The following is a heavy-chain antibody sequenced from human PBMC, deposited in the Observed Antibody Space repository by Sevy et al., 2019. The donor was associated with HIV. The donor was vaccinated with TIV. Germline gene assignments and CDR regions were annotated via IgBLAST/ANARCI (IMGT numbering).Heavy chain of an antibody. CDR1: AFNFSIYG. J-gene: IGHJ6*02. V-gene: IGHV3-23*01. Sequence: GGSLRLSCAASAFNFSIYGMHWVRQAPDKGLEWVSSISSSGRSTYYADSVEGRFTISRDNSENTLYLQMNSLRVDDTAVYYCAKGYCSGGSCPRDYYYYGMDVWGQGTTVTVSS. CDR3: AKGYCSGGSCPRDYYYYGMDV. CDR2: ISSSGRST. D-gene: IGHD2-15*01.